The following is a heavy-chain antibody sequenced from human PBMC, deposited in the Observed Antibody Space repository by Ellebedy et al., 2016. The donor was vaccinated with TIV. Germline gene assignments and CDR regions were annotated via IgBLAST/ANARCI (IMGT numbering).Heavy chain of an antibody. V-gene: IGHV3-23*01. Sequence: GESLKISXAASGFTFGSYAMSWVRQAPGKGLEWVSGISGSGSNTHYAESVKGRFTISRDNSKNTLFLQMNSLRAEDTAVYYCANRAVAGDGIWIFDWWGQGTLVTVSS. CDR1: GFTFGSYA. J-gene: IGHJ4*02. D-gene: IGHD6-19*01. CDR3: ANRAVAGDGIWIFDW. CDR2: ISGSGSNT.